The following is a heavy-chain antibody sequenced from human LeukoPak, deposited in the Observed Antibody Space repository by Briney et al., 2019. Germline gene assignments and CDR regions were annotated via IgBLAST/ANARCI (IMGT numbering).Heavy chain of an antibody. Sequence: PGGSLRLSCAASGFTFSDYYMSWIRQAPGKGLEWVSYISSSGSTIYYADSVKGRFTISGDNAKNSLYLQMNSLRAEDTAVYYCASSYYYDSSGYYRVDYWGQGTLVTVSS. CDR3: ASSYYYDSSGYYRVDY. J-gene: IGHJ4*02. V-gene: IGHV3-11*01. D-gene: IGHD3-22*01. CDR2: ISSSGSTI. CDR1: GFTFSDYY.